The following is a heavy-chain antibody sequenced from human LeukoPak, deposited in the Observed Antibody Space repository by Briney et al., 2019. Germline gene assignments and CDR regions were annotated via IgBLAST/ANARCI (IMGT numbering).Heavy chain of an antibody. CDR1: GGSISSYY. CDR3: ARVRLYYYGSGSYYNNWFDP. J-gene: IGHJ5*02. Sequence: SETLSLTCTVSGGSISSYYWSWIRQPPGKGLEWIGYIYYSGSTNYNPSLKSRVTISVDTSKNQFSLELSSVTAADTAVYYCARVRLYYYGSGSYYNNWFDPWGQGTLVTVSS. V-gene: IGHV4-59*01. D-gene: IGHD3-10*01. CDR2: IYYSGST.